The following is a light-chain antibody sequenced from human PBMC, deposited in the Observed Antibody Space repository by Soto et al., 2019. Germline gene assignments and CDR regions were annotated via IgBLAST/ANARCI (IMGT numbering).Light chain of an antibody. V-gene: IGLV2-14*01. CDR2: DVS. CDR3: SSYTTSSTWV. Sequence: QSALTQPASVSGSPGQSITISCTGTSSDVGAYNYVSWYQQYPGKAPKLMIYDVSNRPSGVSNRFSGSKSDNTASLTISGLLAEDEADYYCSSYTTSSTWVFGGGTKVTV. J-gene: IGLJ3*02. CDR1: SSDVGAYNY.